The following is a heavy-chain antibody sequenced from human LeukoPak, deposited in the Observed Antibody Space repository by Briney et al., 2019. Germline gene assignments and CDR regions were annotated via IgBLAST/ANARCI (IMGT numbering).Heavy chain of an antibody. CDR3: ARASTLPSMYYYDSSGYYYFDY. J-gene: IGHJ4*02. CDR2: IKQDGSEK. V-gene: IGHV3-7*01. CDR1: GFTFSSYW. Sequence: GGSLRLSCAASGFTFSSYWVSWVRQAPGKGLERVANIKQDGSEKYYVDSVKGRFTISRDNAKNSLYLQMNSLRAEDTAVYYCARASTLPSMYYYDSSGYYYFDYWGQGTLVTVSS. D-gene: IGHD3-22*01.